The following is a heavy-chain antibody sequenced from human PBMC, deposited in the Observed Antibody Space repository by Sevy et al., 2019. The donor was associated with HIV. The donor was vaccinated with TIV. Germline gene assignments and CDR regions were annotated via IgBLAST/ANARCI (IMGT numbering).Heavy chain of an antibody. Sequence: GGSLRLSCAASGFTFSSNWMNWVRQAPGKGLEWVAIIKPDGSEKEYVDSVKGRFTISRDNAKNSLNLQMDGLRAEDTAVYYCAIWFESRALISHWGHGALVTVSS. CDR1: GFTFSSNW. CDR2: IKPDGSEK. D-gene: IGHD3-10*01. V-gene: IGHV3-7*01. J-gene: IGHJ4*01. CDR3: AIWFESRALISH.